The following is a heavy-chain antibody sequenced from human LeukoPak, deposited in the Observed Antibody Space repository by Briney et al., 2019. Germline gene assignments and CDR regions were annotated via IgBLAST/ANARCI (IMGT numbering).Heavy chain of an antibody. CDR3: ARAGAQQVENWFFDI. CDR1: GYTFTGYY. J-gene: IGHJ2*01. D-gene: IGHD2-15*01. CDR2: INPNSGGT. V-gene: IGHV1-2*02. Sequence: ASVKVSCKASGYTFTGYYMHWVRQAPGQGLEWMGWINPNSGGTNYAQKFQGRVTMTRDTSISTAYMELSSLRSDDTAIYYCARAGAQQVENWFFDIWGRGTLLTVSS.